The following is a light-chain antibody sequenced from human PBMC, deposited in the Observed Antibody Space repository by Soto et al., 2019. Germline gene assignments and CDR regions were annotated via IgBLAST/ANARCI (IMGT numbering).Light chain of an antibody. CDR1: SSDVGGYNY. CDR3: SSYTTSSTGV. CDR2: DVT. V-gene: IGLV2-14*01. J-gene: IGLJ3*02. Sequence: QSALTQPASVSGSPGQSLTISCTGTSSDVGGYNYVSWYQQHPGKAPKLMIYDVTTRPSGVSSRFSGSKSGNTASLTISGLQAEDEADYYCSSYTTSSTGVFGGGTKLTVL.